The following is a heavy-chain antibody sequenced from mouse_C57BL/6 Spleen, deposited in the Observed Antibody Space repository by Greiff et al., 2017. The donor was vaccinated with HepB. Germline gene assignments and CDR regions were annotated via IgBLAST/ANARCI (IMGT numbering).Heavy chain of an antibody. V-gene: IGHV14-2*01. J-gene: IGHJ1*03. CDR3: AWIYYGNPWYFDV. CDR1: GFNIKDYY. D-gene: IGHD2-1*01. Sequence: EVKLLESGAELVKPGASVKLSCTASGFNIKDYYMHWVKQRTEQGLEWIGRIDPEDGETKYEPKFQGKATITADTSSNTAYLQLSSLTSEDTAVYYCAWIYYGNPWYFDVWGTGTTVTVSS. CDR2: IDPEDGET.